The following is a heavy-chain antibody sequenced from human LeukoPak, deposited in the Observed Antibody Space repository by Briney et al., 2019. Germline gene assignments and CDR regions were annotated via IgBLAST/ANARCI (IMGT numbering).Heavy chain of an antibody. J-gene: IGHJ3*02. V-gene: IGHV3-30*02. CDR1: GFTFSSYG. CDR2: IRYDGSNK. Sequence: PGGSLRLSCAASGFTFSSYGMHWVRQAPGKGLEWVAFIRYDGSNKYYADSVKGRFTISRDNSKNTLYLQMNSLRAEDTAVYYCARDGVGADAFDIWGQGTMVTVSS. D-gene: IGHD1-26*01. CDR3: ARDGVGADAFDI.